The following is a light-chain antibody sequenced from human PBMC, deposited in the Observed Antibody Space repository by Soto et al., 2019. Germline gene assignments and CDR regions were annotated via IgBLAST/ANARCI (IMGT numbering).Light chain of an antibody. V-gene: IGKV3-11*01. Sequence: EIVLTQSPGTLSLSPGERATLSCRASQSVSSYLAWYQQKPGQAPRLLIYDASNRATGIPARFSGSGSGTAFTLTISSPEPEDFAVYYCQQRSDWPPLTFGGGTKVEI. J-gene: IGKJ4*01. CDR3: QQRSDWPPLT. CDR1: QSVSSY. CDR2: DAS.